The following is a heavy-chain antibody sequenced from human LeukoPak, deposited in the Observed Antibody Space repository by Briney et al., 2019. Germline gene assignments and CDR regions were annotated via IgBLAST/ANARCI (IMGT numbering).Heavy chain of an antibody. CDR3: ARAPYSSSWNSAFDI. J-gene: IGHJ3*02. D-gene: IGHD6-13*01. CDR2: ISSSSSYI. CDR1: GFTFSNYT. V-gene: IGHV3-21*04. Sequence: GGSLRLSCAASGFTFSNYTMNWVRQAPGKGLEWVSSISSSSSYIYYADSVKGRFTISRDNAKNSLYLQMNSLRAEDMALYYCARAPYSSSWNSAFDIWGQGTMVTVSS.